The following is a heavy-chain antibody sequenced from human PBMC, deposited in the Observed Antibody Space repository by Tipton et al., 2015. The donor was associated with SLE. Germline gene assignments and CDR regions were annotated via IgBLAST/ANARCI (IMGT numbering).Heavy chain of an antibody. V-gene: IGHV3-66*01. J-gene: IGHJ6*02. CDR3: ANLAAAGHHGMDV. CDR1: GFTVSSNY. Sequence: GSLRLSCAASGFTVSSNYMSWVRQAPGKGLEWVSVIYSGGSTYYADSVKSRVTISVDTSKNQFSLKLSSVTAADTAVYYCANLAAAGHHGMDVWGQGTTVTVSS. CDR2: IYSGGST. D-gene: IGHD6-13*01.